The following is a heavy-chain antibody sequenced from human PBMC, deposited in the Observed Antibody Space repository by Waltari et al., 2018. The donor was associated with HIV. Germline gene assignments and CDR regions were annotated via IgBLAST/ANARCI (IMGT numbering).Heavy chain of an antibody. J-gene: IGHJ4*02. Sequence: QVQLVESGGGVVQPGRSLRLSCAGSGFTFSSYGMHWVRQAAGKGVEWVAVISYDGGNKYYAECVKGRFTISRDNSKNTQYLQMNSLRAEDTAVYYCAKGSAPGNFDYWGQGTLVTVSS. D-gene: IGHD6-13*01. CDR3: AKGSAPGNFDY. CDR2: ISYDGGNK. CDR1: GFTFSSYG. V-gene: IGHV3-30*18.